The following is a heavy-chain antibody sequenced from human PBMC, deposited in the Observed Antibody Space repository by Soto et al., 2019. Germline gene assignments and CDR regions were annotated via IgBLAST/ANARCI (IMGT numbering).Heavy chain of an antibody. CDR3: AKSTGYFWSTTQAVVLFGYFDY. CDR1: GFTFSSYA. D-gene: IGHD3-3*01. J-gene: IGHJ4*02. V-gene: IGHV3-23*01. Sequence: GGSLRLSCAASGFTFSSYAMSWVRQAPGKGLEWVSAISGSGGSTYYAYSVKGRFTISRDNSKNTLYLQMNSLRAEDTAVYYCAKSTGYFWSTTQAVVLFGYFDYWGQGTLVTVSS. CDR2: ISGSGGST.